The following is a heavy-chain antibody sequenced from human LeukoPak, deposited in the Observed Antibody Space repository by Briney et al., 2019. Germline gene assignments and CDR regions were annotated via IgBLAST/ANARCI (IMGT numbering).Heavy chain of an antibody. D-gene: IGHD4-23*01. Sequence: GGSLRLSCAVSGITFSFHAMHWVRQAPGKGREGVAVIWNDGSNKYYADSVKGRFTISRDNSKNTLHLQMNSLRADDTAVYYCARDGGGNSPDYWGQGTLVSVSS. CDR3: ARDGGGNSPDY. CDR2: IWNDGSNK. J-gene: IGHJ4*02. V-gene: IGHV3-33*01. CDR1: GITFSFHA.